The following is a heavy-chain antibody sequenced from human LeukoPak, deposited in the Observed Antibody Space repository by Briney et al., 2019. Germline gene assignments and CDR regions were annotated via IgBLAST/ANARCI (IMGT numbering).Heavy chain of an antibody. Sequence: ASVKVSCKASEYTFTGYYIHWVRQAPGQRLEWMGWINPYTGDTNYAQKSQGWVTMTRDTSISTAYMELSKLRSDDTAVYYCAREDYDNYGGGRNWFDPWGQGTLVTVSS. CDR2: INPYTGDT. D-gene: IGHD4-11*01. CDR3: AREDYDNYGGGRNWFDP. J-gene: IGHJ5*02. V-gene: IGHV1-2*04. CDR1: EYTFTGYY.